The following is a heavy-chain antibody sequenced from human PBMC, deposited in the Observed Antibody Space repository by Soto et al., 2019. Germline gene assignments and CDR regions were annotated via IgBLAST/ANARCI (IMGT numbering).Heavy chain of an antibody. Sequence: EVQLVESGGGLVQPGGSLRLSCAASGFTFSSYWMTWVRQAPGKGLEWVANIKQDGSEKYYVDSVKGRFTISRDNAKNSLYLPMNSLRAEDTAVYYCASQYTGSYLDYWGQGTLVTVSS. D-gene: IGHD1-26*01. CDR3: ASQYTGSYLDY. J-gene: IGHJ4*01. CDR1: GFTFSSYW. V-gene: IGHV3-7*01. CDR2: IKQDGSEK.